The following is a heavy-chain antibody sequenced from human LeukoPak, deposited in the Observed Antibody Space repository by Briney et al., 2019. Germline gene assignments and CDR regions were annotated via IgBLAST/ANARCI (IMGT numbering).Heavy chain of an antibody. D-gene: IGHD3-16*01. CDR1: GGSISSYY. CDR3: ARAVITFGAAVAKGFDC. CDR2: IYYSGSI. Sequence: SETLSLTCTVSGGSISSYYWSWIRQPPGKGLEWIGYIYYSGSINYNPSLKSRVTISVDTSKNQFSLNLNSVTAADTAVYYCARAVITFGAAVAKGFDCWGQGTLVTVSS. J-gene: IGHJ4*02. V-gene: IGHV4-59*01.